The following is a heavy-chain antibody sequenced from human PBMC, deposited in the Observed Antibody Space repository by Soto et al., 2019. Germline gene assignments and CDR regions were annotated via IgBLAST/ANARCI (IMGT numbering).Heavy chain of an antibody. V-gene: IGHV3-48*03. CDR2: IGSSGSTI. Sequence: EVQLVESGGGLVQPGGSLRLSCAASGFTFSSFAMNWVRQAPGKGLEWVSKIGSSGSTIWYADSVKGRFTISRDNAKNSLYLQMNSLRGEDTAVYYCARATYSSSYYFDSWGQGTLVTVSS. J-gene: IGHJ4*02. D-gene: IGHD6-6*01. CDR3: ARATYSSSYYFDS. CDR1: GFTFSSFA.